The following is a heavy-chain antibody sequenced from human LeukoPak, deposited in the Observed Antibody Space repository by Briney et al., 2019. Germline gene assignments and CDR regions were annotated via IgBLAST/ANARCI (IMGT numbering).Heavy chain of an antibody. CDR1: GFTFDDYP. J-gene: IGHJ6*02. CDR3: ATQGRNYYGMDV. CDR2: ISGDGGST. V-gene: IGHV3-43*02. Sequence: GGSLRLSCAPSGFTFDDYPMHWVRQAPGKGLEGFSLISGDGGSTYYADSVKGRFTISRDNSKNSLYLQMNSLRTEDTALYYCATQGRNYYGMDVWGQGTTVTVSS.